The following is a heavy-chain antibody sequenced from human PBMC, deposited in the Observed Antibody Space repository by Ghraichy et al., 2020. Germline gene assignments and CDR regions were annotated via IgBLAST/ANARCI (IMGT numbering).Heavy chain of an antibody. V-gene: IGHV4-59*08. Sequence: SETLSLTCTVSGGSISSYYWSWIRQPPGKGLEWIGYIYYSGSTNYNPSLKSRVTISVDTSKNQFSLKLSSVTAPDTALYHCAGHGVTGLAVWGQGTTVTVS. CDR3: AGHGVTGLAV. CDR1: GGSISSYY. J-gene: IGHJ6*02. CDR2: IYYSGST. D-gene: IGHD5-18*01.